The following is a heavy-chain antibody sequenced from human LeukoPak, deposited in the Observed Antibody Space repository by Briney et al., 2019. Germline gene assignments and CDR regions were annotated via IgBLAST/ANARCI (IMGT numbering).Heavy chain of an antibody. CDR2: INHSGST. J-gene: IGHJ6*03. CDR1: GGSFSGYY. Sequence: SETLSLTCAVSGGSFSGYYWSWIRQPPGKGLEWIGEINHSGSTNYNPSLKSRVTISVDTSKNQFSLQLSSVTAADTGVYYCARSGKYADYYYYMDVWGKGTTVTVSS. V-gene: IGHV4-34*01. D-gene: IGHD2-2*01. CDR3: ARSGKYADYYYYMDV.